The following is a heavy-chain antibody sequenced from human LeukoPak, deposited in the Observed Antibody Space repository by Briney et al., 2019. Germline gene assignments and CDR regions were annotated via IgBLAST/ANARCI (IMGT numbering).Heavy chain of an antibody. CDR3: ARWDSEGGDIVPK. J-gene: IGHJ4*02. V-gene: IGHV1-69*13. Sequence: SVKVSCKASGGTFSSYAISRVRQAPGQGLEWMGGIIPIFGTANYAQKFQGRVTITADESTSTAYMELSSLRSEDTAVYYCARWDSEGGDIVPKWGQGTLVTVSS. D-gene: IGHD2-8*01. CDR2: IIPIFGTA. CDR1: GGTFSSYA.